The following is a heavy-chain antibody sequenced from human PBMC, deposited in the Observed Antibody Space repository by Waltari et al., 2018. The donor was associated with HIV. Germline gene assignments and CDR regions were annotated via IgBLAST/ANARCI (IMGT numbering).Heavy chain of an antibody. CDR2: IYYSGST. V-gene: IGHV4-59*01. D-gene: IGHD3-22*01. Sequence: QVQLQESGPGLVKPSETLSLTCTVSGGSISSYYWSWIRQPPGKGLEWIGYIYYSGSTTHHPSLQSRVTISVDTSKNQFSLKLSAVTAADTAVYYCARARDYYDSSGYPYWYFDLWGRGTLVTVSS. J-gene: IGHJ2*01. CDR3: ARARDYYDSSGYPYWYFDL. CDR1: GGSISSYY.